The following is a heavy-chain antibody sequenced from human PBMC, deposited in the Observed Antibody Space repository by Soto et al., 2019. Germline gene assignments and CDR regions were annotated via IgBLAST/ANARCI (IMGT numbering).Heavy chain of an antibody. V-gene: IGHV4-59*02. Sequence: SETVSLACTVSCGSVSGYYWSWIRQSPGKGLEWLGYIFYRGTTKYNPSVKGRATTSVDTSRNQFSLNLSSVTAADTAVYYCTRHAIIPKLQYGMDVWGQGTMVTVSS. D-gene: IGHD3-22*01. J-gene: IGHJ6*02. CDR3: TRHAIIPKLQYGMDV. CDR1: CGSVSGYY. CDR2: IFYRGTT.